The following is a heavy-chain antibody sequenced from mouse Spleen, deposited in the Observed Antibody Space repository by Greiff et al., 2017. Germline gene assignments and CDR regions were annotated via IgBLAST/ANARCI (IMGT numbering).Heavy chain of an antibody. V-gene: IGHV5-9*01. D-gene: IGHD1-1*01. CDR2: ISSGGGNT. CDR1: GFTFSSYA. Sequence: EVMLVESGGGLVKPGGSLKLSCAASGFTFSSYAMSWVRQPPAKRLEWVATISSGGGNTYYPATVKGRFTITRDNAKNTLYLQMSSWKSEDTAMYYCARHKDYGYAMDYRGQGNSVTGSS. CDR3: ARHKDYGYAMDY. J-gene: IGHJ4*01.